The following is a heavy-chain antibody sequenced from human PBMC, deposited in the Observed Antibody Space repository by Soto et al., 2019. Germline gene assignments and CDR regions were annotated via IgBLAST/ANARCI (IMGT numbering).Heavy chain of an antibody. V-gene: IGHV3-11*01. D-gene: IGHD3-9*01. CDR1: GFTFSDYY. CDR2: ISSSGSAI. Sequence: KPGGSLRLSCAASGFTFSDYYMSWIRQPPGNGLSWVSYISSSGSAIYYADSVKGRCTISRDNAKNSLSLQMSSLKAEDTAIYYCARSTGWPAHYWGQGTLATVSS. J-gene: IGHJ4*02. CDR3: ARSTGWPAHY.